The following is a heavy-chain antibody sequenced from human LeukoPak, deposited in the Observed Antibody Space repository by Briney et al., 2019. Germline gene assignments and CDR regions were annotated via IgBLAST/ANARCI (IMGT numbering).Heavy chain of an antibody. CDR3: ARESESSGFDY. J-gene: IGHJ4*02. V-gene: IGHV3-11*06. CDR1: GFTFSDYY. CDR2: ISSSSSYT. D-gene: IGHD6-19*01. Sequence: GVSLRLSCAASGFTFSDYYMSWIRQAPGKGLEWVSYISSSSSYTNYADSVKGRFTISRDNAKNSLYLQMNSLRAEATAVYYCARESESSGFDYWGQGTLVTVSS.